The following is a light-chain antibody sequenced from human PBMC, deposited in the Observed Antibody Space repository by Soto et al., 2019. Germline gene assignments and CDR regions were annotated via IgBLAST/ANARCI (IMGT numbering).Light chain of an antibody. CDR1: QSISNW. J-gene: IGKJ1*01. Sequence: DIQMTQSPSTLSASVGDRVTITCRASQSISNWLAGYQQKPGKAPNLLLADASSLERGVPSRFSGSGSGAELTLNISSRQPEDVATYYCQHYDTYSRTFGQGTHGEIK. CDR3: QHYDTYSRT. CDR2: DAS. V-gene: IGKV1-5*01.